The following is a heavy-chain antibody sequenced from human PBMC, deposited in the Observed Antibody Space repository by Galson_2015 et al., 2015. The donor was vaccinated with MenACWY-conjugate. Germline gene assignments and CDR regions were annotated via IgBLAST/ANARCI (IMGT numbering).Heavy chain of an antibody. V-gene: IGHV1-69-2*01. J-gene: IGHJ6*03. CDR1: GYTFTDYY. CDR2: VDPEDGET. D-gene: IGHD2-2*01. Sequence: VKVSCKVSGYTFTDYYMHWVQQAPGKGLEWMGLVDPEDGETIYAEKFQGRVTITADTSTDTAYMELSSLRSEDTAVYYCATAGGVPAATYYYYYYMDVWGKGTTVTVSS. CDR3: ATAGGVPAATYYYYYYMDV.